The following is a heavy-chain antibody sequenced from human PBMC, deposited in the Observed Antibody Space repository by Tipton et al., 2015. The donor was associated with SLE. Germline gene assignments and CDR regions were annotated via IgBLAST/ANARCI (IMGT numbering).Heavy chain of an antibody. D-gene: IGHD3-22*01. V-gene: IGHV1-18*01. CDR2: ISAYNGNT. CDR1: GYTFTSYG. CDR3: AREHSARDSSGYPTRVYYYYYMDV. J-gene: IGHJ6*03. Sequence: QSGAEVKKPGASVKVSCKASGYTFTSYGISWVRQAPGQGLEWMGWISAYNGNTNYAQKLQGRVTMTTDTSTSTAYMELRSLISDDTAVYYCAREHSARDSSGYPTRVYYYYYMDVWGKGTTVTVSS.